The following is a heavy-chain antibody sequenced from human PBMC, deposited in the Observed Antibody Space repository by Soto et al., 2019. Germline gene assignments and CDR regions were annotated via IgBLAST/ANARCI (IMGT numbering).Heavy chain of an antibody. J-gene: IGHJ4*02. D-gene: IGHD7-27*01. V-gene: IGHV3-33*01. CDR2: IWYDGSNT. CDR3: VRDLLGSGGHFDY. Sequence: ESGGGVVQPGRSLKLSCAASGFIFSSFGMHWVRQAPGKGLEWVAHIWYDGSNTYYADSVKGRFTISRDNSRNTLYLQMNSLRAEDTAVYHCVRDLLGSGGHFDYWGQGTLVTVSS. CDR1: GFIFSSFG.